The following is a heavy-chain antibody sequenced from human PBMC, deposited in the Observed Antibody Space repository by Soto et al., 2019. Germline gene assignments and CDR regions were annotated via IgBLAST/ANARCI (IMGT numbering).Heavy chain of an antibody. Sequence: QVLLVQSGAEVKEPGASVKVSCKASGYIFTDYYMHWVRQAPGQGLEYMGWINANSGGKKYAQKLKGLVTMSKDTSITPAYVELTGLKADDTAVYYCARGGVRATSYWFGPCGQGTLVTVSS. V-gene: IGHV1-2*04. CDR2: INANSGGK. J-gene: IGHJ5*02. CDR3: ARGGVRATSYWFGP. D-gene: IGHD3-16*01. CDR1: GYIFTDYY.